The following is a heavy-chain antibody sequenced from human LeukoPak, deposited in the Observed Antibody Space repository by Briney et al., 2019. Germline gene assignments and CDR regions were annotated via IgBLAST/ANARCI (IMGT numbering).Heavy chain of an antibody. Sequence: SETLSLTCAVYGGSFSGYYWSWIRQPPGKGLEWIGEINHSGSTNYNPSLKSRVTISVDTSKNQFSLKLSSVTVADTAVYYCARGKVAGTYYFDYWGQGTLVTVSS. CDR3: ARGKVAGTYYFDY. CDR2: INHSGST. V-gene: IGHV4-34*01. D-gene: IGHD6-19*01. J-gene: IGHJ4*02. CDR1: GGSFSGYY.